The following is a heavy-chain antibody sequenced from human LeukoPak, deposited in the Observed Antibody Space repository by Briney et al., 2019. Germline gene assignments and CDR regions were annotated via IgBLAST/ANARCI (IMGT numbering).Heavy chain of an antibody. J-gene: IGHJ4*02. CDR2: IYHTGST. CDR3: ARVPSMARIDY. V-gene: IGHV4-30-4*01. D-gene: IGHD3-10*01. CDR1: GGSFSGYY. Sequence: SETLSLTCAVYGGSFSGYYWSWIRQPPGKGLEWIGYIYHTGSTYYNPSLKSRITISVDTSKKQFSLKVSSVTAADTAVYYCARVPSMARIDYWGQGTLVTVSS.